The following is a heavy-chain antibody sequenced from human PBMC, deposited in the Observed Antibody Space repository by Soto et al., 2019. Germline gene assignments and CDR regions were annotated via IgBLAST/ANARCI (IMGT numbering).Heavy chain of an antibody. V-gene: IGHV3-33*06. J-gene: IGHJ6*02. Sequence: PGGSLRLSCAASGFTFSSYGMHWVRQAPGKGLEWVAVIWYDGSNKYYADSVKGRFTISRDNSKNTLYLQMNSLRAEDTAVYYCAKDIITESRKGSGSLWGSFPSREIHHYYYAMDVWGQGTTVTVSS. CDR1: GFTFSSYG. D-gene: IGHD3-10*01. CDR2: IWYDGSNK. CDR3: AKDIITESRKGSGSLWGSFPSREIHHYYYAMDV.